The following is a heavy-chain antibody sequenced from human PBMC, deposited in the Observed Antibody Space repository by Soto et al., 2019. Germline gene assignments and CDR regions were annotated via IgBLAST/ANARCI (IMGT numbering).Heavy chain of an antibody. Sequence: QVQLVESGGGVVQPGRSLRLSCAVSGFTFSSYGMHWVRQAPGKGLEWVAVIWYDGSNKYYVDSVKGRFTISRDNSTNTLHLQMNSLRAEDTAVYYCARDQRGYCSGGSCAPFDYWGQGTLVTVSS. J-gene: IGHJ4*02. D-gene: IGHD2-15*01. V-gene: IGHV3-33*01. CDR1: GFTFSSYG. CDR2: IWYDGSNK. CDR3: ARDQRGYCSGGSCAPFDY.